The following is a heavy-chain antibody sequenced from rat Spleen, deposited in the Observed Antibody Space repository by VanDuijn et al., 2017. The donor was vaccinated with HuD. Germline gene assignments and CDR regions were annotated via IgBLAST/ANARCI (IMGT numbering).Heavy chain of an antibody. CDR2: ITYDGRTT. V-gene: IGHV5-29*01. J-gene: IGHJ2*01. Sequence: EVQLVESDGGLVQPGRSLKLSCAASGFTFSDYYMAWVRQAPTKGLEWVATITYDGRTTYYRDSVKGRFTISRNNAKTTLYLQMSSLRSEDTATYYCSPLPGRNLAYWGQGVVVTVSS. CDR1: GFTFSDYY. D-gene: IGHD1-4*01. CDR3: SPLPGRNLAY.